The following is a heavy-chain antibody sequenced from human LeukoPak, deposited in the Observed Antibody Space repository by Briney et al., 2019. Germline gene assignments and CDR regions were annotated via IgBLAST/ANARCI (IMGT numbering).Heavy chain of an antibody. J-gene: IGHJ4*02. V-gene: IGHV6-1*01. D-gene: IGHD6-25*01. Sequence: SQTLSLTCAISGDSVSSNSAAWNWLRQSPSRGLEWLGRTYYRSRWYDDYAVSVKSRMTINPDTSKNQFSLHLNSVTPEDTAVYYCARGRSGYWVSLFEYWGQGSLVTVSS. CDR3: ARGRSGYWVSLFEY. CDR1: GDSVSSNSAA. CDR2: TYYRSRWYD.